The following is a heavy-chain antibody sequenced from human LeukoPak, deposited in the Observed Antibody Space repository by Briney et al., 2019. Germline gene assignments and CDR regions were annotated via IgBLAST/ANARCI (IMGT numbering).Heavy chain of an antibody. V-gene: IGHV3-33*01. CDR3: ASADGVSYYYGMDV. D-gene: IGHD2-8*01. CDR2: IWFDGSNK. Sequence: GGSLRLSCAASGFIFSNDAMHWVRQAPGKGLEWVAFIWFDGSNKHYADSVKGRFTISRDNSKNTLYLQMNSLRAEDTAVYYCASADGVSYYYGMDVWGQGTTVTVSS. J-gene: IGHJ6*02. CDR1: GFIFSNDA.